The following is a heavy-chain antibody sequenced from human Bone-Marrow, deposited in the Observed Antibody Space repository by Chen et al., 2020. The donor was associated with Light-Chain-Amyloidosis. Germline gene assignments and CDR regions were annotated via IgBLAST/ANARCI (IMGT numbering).Heavy chain of an antibody. CDR2: IYYSGST. V-gene: IGHV4-39*01. J-gene: IGHJ6*03. CDR1: GGSISSSSYY. D-gene: IGHD2-15*01. Sequence: QLQLQESGPGLVKPSETLSLTCTVSGGSISSSSYYWGWIRQPPGKGLEWIGSIYYSGSTYYNPSLKSRVTISVDTSKNQFSLKLSSVTAADTAVYYCARLYCSGGSCRYYYYYMDVRGKGTTVTVSS. CDR3: ARLYCSGGSCRYYYYYMDV.